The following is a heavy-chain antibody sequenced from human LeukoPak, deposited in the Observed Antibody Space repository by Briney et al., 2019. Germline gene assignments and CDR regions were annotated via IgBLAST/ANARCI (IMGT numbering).Heavy chain of an antibody. J-gene: IGHJ4*02. CDR2: IIPIFGTA. D-gene: IGHD1-7*01. Sequence: ASVKVSCKASGGTFSSYAISWVRQAPGQGLEWMGGIIPIFGTANYAQKFQGRVTITTDESTSTAYMELSSLRSEDTAVYYCASGTGTTPGGVYWGQGTLVTVSS. CDR3: ASGTGTTPGGVY. CDR1: GGTFSSYA. V-gene: IGHV1-69*05.